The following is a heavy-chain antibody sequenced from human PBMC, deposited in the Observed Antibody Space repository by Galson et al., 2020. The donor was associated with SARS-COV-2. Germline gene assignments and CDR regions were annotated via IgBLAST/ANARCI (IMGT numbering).Heavy chain of an antibody. CDR2: IYYSGST. V-gene: IGHV4-59*01. Sequence: SETLSLTCTVSGGSISSYYWSWIRQPPGKGLEWIGYIYYSGSTNYNPSLKSRVTISVDTSKNQFSLKLSSVTAADMAVYYCARGAADLYYVYYYYYMDVWGKGTTVTVSS. D-gene: IGHD3-16*01. J-gene: IGHJ6*03. CDR3: ARGAADLYYVYYYYYMDV. CDR1: GGSISSYY.